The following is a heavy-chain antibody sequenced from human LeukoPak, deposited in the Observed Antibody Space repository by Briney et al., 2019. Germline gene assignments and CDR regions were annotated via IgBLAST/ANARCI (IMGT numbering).Heavy chain of an antibody. Sequence: GGSLRLSCVASGFTFSSYWMHWVRQAPGKGLVWVSRSSSDGRSTVYADSVEGRFTISRDNAENTLYVKVNCLRAEDTAVYYXVXXGDSTXDFDYWXQGTLVTVSS. CDR3: VXXGDSTXDFDY. CDR2: SSSDGRST. CDR1: GFTFSSYW. J-gene: IGHJ4*02. V-gene: IGHV3-74*01.